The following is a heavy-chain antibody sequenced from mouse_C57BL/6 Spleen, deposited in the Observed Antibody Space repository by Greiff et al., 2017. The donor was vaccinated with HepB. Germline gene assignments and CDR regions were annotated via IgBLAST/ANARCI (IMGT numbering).Heavy chain of an antibody. CDR1: GYAFSSYW. D-gene: IGHD2-5*01. CDR2: IYPGDGDT. Sequence: LVESGAELVKPGASVKISCKASGYAFSSYWMNWVKQRPGKGLEWIGQIYPGDGDTNYNGKFKGKATLTADKSSSTAYMQLSSLTSEDSAVYFCARYYSNYRWYFDVWGTGTTVTVSS. J-gene: IGHJ1*03. CDR3: ARYYSNYRWYFDV. V-gene: IGHV1-80*01.